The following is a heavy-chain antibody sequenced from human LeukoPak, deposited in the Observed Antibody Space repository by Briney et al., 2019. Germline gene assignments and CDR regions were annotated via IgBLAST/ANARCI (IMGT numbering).Heavy chain of an antibody. V-gene: IGHV1-46*01. D-gene: IGHD3-16*01. CDR2: INSGSGST. Sequence: EASVKVSCKASGYTFTNYYMHWVRQAPGQGPEWMAMINSGSGSTTFAQKFQGRVTMTRDTSTSTVYMELSSLRSEDTAVYYCTRGKIGGDDFDFWGQGTQVIVSS. CDR1: GYTFTNYY. J-gene: IGHJ4*02. CDR3: TRGKIGGDDFDF.